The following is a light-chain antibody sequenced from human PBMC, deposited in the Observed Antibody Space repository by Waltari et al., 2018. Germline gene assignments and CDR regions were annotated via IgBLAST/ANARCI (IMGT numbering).Light chain of an antibody. J-gene: IGLJ3*02. CDR3: QSYDSSLSASM. Sequence: QSVLTQPPSVSGAPGQRVTISCTGSRSNIGAGYDVPWYQHLPGKVPKLLIYGNSDRPSGVPVRFSGSKSATSAYLVITGLQAEDVADYYCQSYDSSLSASMFGGGTKLTVL. CDR2: GNS. V-gene: IGLV1-40*01. CDR1: RSNIGAGYD.